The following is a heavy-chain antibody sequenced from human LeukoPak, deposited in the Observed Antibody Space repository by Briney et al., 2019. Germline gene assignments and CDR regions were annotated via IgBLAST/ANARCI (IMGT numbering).Heavy chain of an antibody. CDR1: GFTFSSYV. Sequence: PGGCVRLSCAASGFTFSSYVMSWVRQAPGKGLEWVSSISGSGSTTYYADTVKGRFTISRDNSKNTLYLQMNSLRGEDTALYYCAKTGGTYYGSDYWGQGTLVTVSS. CDR3: AKTGGTYYGSDY. D-gene: IGHD1-26*01. J-gene: IGHJ4*02. CDR2: ISGSGSTT. V-gene: IGHV3-23*01.